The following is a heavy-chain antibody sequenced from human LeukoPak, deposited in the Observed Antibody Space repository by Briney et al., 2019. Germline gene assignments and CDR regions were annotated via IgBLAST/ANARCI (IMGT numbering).Heavy chain of an antibody. J-gene: IGHJ6*03. CDR3: ARAGGQWLVRHYYYYMDV. Sequence: SETLSLTCTVSGGSISSGTYYWSWIRQPAGKGLEWIGRIYTSGSTNYSPSLKSRVTISVDTSKNQFSLKLSSVTAADTAVYYCARAGGQWLVRHYYYYMDVWGKGTTVTVSS. D-gene: IGHD6-19*01. V-gene: IGHV4-61*02. CDR2: IYTSGST. CDR1: GGSISSGTYY.